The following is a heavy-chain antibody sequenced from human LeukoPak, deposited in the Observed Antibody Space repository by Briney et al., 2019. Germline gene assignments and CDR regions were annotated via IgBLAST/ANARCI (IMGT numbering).Heavy chain of an antibody. V-gene: IGHV4-34*01. D-gene: IGHD3-22*01. CDR2: INHSGST. Sequence: PSENLSLTCAVYGGSFSGYYWSWIRQPPGKGLEWIGEINHSGSTNYNPSLKSRVTISVDTSKNQFSLKLSSVTAADTAVYYCARAAYYYDSSDYWGQGTLVTVSS. CDR3: ARAAYYYDSSDY. CDR1: GGSFSGYY. J-gene: IGHJ4*02.